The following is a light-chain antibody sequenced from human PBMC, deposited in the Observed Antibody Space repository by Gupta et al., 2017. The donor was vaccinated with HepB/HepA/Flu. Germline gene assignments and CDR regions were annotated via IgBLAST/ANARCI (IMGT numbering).Light chain of an antibody. Sequence: QSALTQPASVSGSPGQSITISCTGTSSDVGGYNYVSWYQQHPGKAPKLMIYDVSNRPSGVSNRFSGSKSGHTASLTISGLQAEDEADYYCSSYTSSSIVVFGGGTKLT. CDR1: SSDVGGYNY. CDR2: DVS. CDR3: SSYTSSSIVV. V-gene: IGLV2-14*03. J-gene: IGLJ2*01.